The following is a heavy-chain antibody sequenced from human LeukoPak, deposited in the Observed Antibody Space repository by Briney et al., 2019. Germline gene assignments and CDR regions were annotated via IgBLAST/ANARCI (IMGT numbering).Heavy chain of an antibody. D-gene: IGHD1/OR15-1a*01. Sequence: SETLSLTCTVSDGSISSGSYYWGWIRQPPGKGLEWIGSIYYSGSTFYNPSLKSRVTISIDTSKNQFYLNLSSVTAADTAMYYCARHVRTTAVIDYWGQGTLVTVSS. V-gene: IGHV4-39*01. CDR3: ARHVRTTAVIDY. CDR1: DGSISSGSYY. J-gene: IGHJ4*02. CDR2: IYYSGST.